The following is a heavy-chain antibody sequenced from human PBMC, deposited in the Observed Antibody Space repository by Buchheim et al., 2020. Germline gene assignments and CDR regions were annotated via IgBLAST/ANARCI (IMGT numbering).Heavy chain of an antibody. J-gene: IGHJ5*02. V-gene: IGHV4-59*01. Sequence: QVQLQESGPGLVKPSETLSLTCTVSGGSISSYYWSWIRQPPGKGLEWIGYIYYSGSTNYNPSLKSRVTISVDTSKNQFSLKLSSVTAADTAVYYCARAGDFWSGYYTGIYWFDPWGQGTL. CDR2: IYYSGST. CDR1: GGSISSYY. CDR3: ARAGDFWSGYYTGIYWFDP. D-gene: IGHD3-3*01.